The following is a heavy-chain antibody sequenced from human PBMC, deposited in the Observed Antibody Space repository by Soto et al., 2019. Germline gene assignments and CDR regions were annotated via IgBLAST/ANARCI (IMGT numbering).Heavy chain of an antibody. V-gene: IGHV3-23*01. CDR1: GFTFSSYA. J-gene: IGHJ4*02. CDR3: AKGVVDTAMVGLGFDY. D-gene: IGHD5-18*01. CDR2: ISGSGGST. Sequence: EVQLLESGGGLVQPGGSLRLSCAASGFTFSSYAMSWVRQAPGKGLEWVSAISGSGGSTYYADSVKGRFTISRDNSKNTLYLQMNSLRAEDTAVYYCAKGVVDTAMVGLGFDYWVQGTLVTVSS.